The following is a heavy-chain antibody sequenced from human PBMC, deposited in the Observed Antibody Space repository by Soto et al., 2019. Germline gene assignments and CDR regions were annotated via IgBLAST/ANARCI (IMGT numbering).Heavy chain of an antibody. Sequence: EVQLVESGGGLVKPGGSLRLSCAASGLTFSIWSMNWVRQAPGRGPEWLSSISSSSSHIYYADSVKGRFTISRDNAKNSTYQQMNSLRAEDTAVYYCARHADTSMVSNHVDPWGQGTLVTVSS. V-gene: IGHV3-21*04. CDR1: GLTFSIWS. CDR3: ARHADTSMVSNHVDP. CDR2: ISSSSSHI. D-gene: IGHD2-21*01. J-gene: IGHJ5*02.